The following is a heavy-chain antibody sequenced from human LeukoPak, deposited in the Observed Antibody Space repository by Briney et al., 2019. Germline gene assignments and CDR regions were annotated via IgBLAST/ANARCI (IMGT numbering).Heavy chain of an antibody. CDR1: GGSISSGGYY. CDR3: ARQVATIWYGWFDP. D-gene: IGHD5-12*01. CDR2: INHSGST. Sequence: PSQTLSLTCTVSGGSISSGGYYWSWIRQPPGKGLEWIGEINHSGSTNYNPSLKSRVTISVDTSKNQFSLKLSSVTAADTAVYYCARQVATIWYGWFDPWGQGTLVTVSS. J-gene: IGHJ5*02. V-gene: IGHV4-39*01.